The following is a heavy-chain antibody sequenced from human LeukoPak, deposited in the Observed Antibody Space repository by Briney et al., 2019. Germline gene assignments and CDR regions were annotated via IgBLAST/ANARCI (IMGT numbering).Heavy chain of an antibody. CDR1: GFTFSSYA. J-gene: IGHJ5*02. Sequence: GGSLRLSCAASGFTFSSYAMHWVRQAPGKGLEWVAVISYDGSNKYYAGSVKGRFTISRDNSKNTLYLQMNSLRAEDTAVYYCAKDLAHYDSRGGNWFDPWGQGTLVTVSS. CDR3: AKDLAHYDSRGGNWFDP. CDR2: ISYDGSNK. D-gene: IGHD3-16*01. V-gene: IGHV3-30-3*01.